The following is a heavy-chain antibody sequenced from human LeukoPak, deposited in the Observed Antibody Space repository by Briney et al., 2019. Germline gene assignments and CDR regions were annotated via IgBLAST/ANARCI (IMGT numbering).Heavy chain of an antibody. J-gene: IGHJ4*02. CDR1: GFTVSTTY. D-gene: IGHD3-22*01. CDR2: LYRGGAT. V-gene: IGHV3-53*04. Sequence: PGGSLRLSCEVSGFTVSTTYMSWVRQAAGKGLEWVSILYRGGATYYADSVKGRFSISRHDSNNTLFLQMNSLRPEDTAVYYCARGDYYADCGYSDWGQGTLVTVSS. CDR3: ARGDYYADCGYSD.